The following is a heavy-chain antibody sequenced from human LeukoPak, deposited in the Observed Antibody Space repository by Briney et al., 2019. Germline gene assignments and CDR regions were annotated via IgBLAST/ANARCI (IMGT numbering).Heavy chain of an antibody. J-gene: IGHJ4*02. CDR2: ISYDGSNK. V-gene: IGHV3-30*18. CDR1: GFTFSSYG. Sequence: GGSLRLSCAASGFTFSSYGMHWVRQAPGKGLEWVAVISYDGSNKYYADSVKGRFTISRDNSKNTLHLQMNSLRAEDTAVYYCAKDIGNWDFDYWGQGTLVTVSS. CDR3: AKDIGNWDFDY. D-gene: IGHD7-27*01.